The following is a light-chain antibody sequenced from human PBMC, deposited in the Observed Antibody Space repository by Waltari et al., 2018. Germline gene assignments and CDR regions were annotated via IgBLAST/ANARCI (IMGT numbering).Light chain of an antibody. V-gene: IGLV2-23*02. CDR1: SSDVGYHNV. Sequence: QSALTQPASVSRSPGQSITISCAGPSSDVGYHNVVFWYQQHPGKVPKPIIYEFTQRPSGPSDRFSGSKSGNTASLTISVLQPEDEANYYCCSYAGGGTPRLLFGGGTEVTVL. CDR3: CSYAGGGTPRLL. CDR2: EFT. J-gene: IGLJ2*01.